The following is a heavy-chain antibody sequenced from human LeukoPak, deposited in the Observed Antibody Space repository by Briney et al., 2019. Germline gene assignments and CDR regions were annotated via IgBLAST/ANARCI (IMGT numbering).Heavy chain of an antibody. J-gene: IGHJ4*02. V-gene: IGHV1-69*13. CDR1: GGTFSSYA. Sequence: SVKVSCKASGGTFSSYAISWVRQAPGQGLEWMGGIIPIFGTANYAQKFQGRVTITADESTSTAYMELSSLRSEDTAVYYCARDSNGYSSGWDNFDYWGQGTLVTVSS. D-gene: IGHD6-19*01. CDR3: ARDSNGYSSGWDNFDY. CDR2: IIPIFGTA.